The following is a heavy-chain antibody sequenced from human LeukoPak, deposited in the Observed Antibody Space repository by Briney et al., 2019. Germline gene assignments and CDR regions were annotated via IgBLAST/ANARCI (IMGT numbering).Heavy chain of an antibody. CDR2: IWNDGSNQ. Sequence: GGSLRLSCAASKFTFSHYGMHWVRQAPGKGLEWVAVIWNDGSNQYYADSVKGRFTVSRDNSQNTLYLQMNSLRREDTAVYYCAKDAQRGFDYSNSLENWGQGTLVTVSS. D-gene: IGHD4-11*01. V-gene: IGHV3-33*06. CDR1: KFTFSHYG. CDR3: AKDAQRGFDYSNSLEN. J-gene: IGHJ4*02.